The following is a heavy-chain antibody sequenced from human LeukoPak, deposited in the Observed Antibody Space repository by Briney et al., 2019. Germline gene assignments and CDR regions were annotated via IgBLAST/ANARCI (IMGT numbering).Heavy chain of an antibody. D-gene: IGHD4-11*01. CDR1: GGPISSSSYY. CDR3: ARRDMTALTAYAFDI. Sequence: SETLSLTCTVSGGPISSSSYYWGWIRQPPGKGLEWIRSIYYSGSTYYNPSLNSRVTISVDTSKNQFSLKLRSVTAADTAVYYCARRDMTALTAYAFDIWGQGTMVTVSS. CDR2: IYYSGST. V-gene: IGHV4-39*01. J-gene: IGHJ3*02.